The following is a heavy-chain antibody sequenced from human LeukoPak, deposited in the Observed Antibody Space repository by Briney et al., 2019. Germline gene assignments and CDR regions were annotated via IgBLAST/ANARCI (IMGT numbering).Heavy chain of an antibody. V-gene: IGHV5-51*01. D-gene: IGHD6-6*01. CDR1: GYSFTDYW. CDR2: IYPGDSDT. Sequence: GESLKISCKGSGYSFTDYWVAWVRQMPGKGLEWMGIIYPGDSDTGYSPSLQGQVTISADKSISTAYLQWSSLKASDTAMYYCARRGSGSSGYFDYWGQGTLVTVSS. CDR3: ARRGSGSSGYFDY. J-gene: IGHJ4*02.